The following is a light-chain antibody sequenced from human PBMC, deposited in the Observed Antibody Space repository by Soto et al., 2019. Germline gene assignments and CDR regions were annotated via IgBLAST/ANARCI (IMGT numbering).Light chain of an antibody. CDR2: DAS. J-gene: IGKJ3*01. CDR1: QSVSY. Sequence: EMVLTQSPATLSLSPGERATLSCRASQSVSYLAWYQQKPGQAPRLLIYDASNRATGIPARFSGSGSGTAFTLTISNLEPEDSEVYYCQQRSNWLFGPGTKVDIK. CDR3: QQRSNWL. V-gene: IGKV3-11*01.